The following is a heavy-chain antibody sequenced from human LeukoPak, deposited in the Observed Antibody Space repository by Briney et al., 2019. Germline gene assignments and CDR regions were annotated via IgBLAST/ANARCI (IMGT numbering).Heavy chain of an antibody. V-gene: IGHV4-34*01. Sequence: PSETLSLTCAVYGGSFSGYYWSWIRKPPGKGLEWIGEINHSGSTNYNPSLKSRVSITVGKSKNQFSLKLSSITATDTAGYYCVRGYVDIVATDAFDIWGQGTMVTVSS. J-gene: IGHJ3*02. CDR2: INHSGST. D-gene: IGHD5-12*01. CDR3: VRGYVDIVATDAFDI. CDR1: GGSFSGYY.